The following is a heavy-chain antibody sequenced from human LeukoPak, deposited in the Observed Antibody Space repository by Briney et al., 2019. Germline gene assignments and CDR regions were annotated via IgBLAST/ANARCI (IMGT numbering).Heavy chain of an antibody. D-gene: IGHD2-21*01. J-gene: IGHJ4*02. V-gene: IGHV4-4*07. CDR3: ASTQAGIGDFDY. CDR2: IYSSGST. Sequence: PSETLSLTCTVSGGYISSYYWSWIRQPAGKGLEWIGRIYSSGSTKYNPSLAGRVTMTVGTSKNQFSLKLSSVTAADTAVYYCASTQAGIGDFDYWGQGSLVTVSS. CDR1: GGYISSYY.